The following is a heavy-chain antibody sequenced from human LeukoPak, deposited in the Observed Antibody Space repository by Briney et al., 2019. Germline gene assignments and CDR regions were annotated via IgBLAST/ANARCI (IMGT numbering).Heavy chain of an antibody. D-gene: IGHD3-22*01. CDR2: ISGSGGGT. Sequence: PGGSLRLPCTASGFTLSSYAMRWARPAPGQGREWGSAISGSGGGTYYADSVKGRFTISRDNSKNTLYLQMNSLRAEDTAVYYCATSVIVVVKYYFDYWGQGTLVTVSS. CDR3: ATSVIVVVKYYFDY. V-gene: IGHV3-23*01. J-gene: IGHJ4*02. CDR1: GFTLSSYA.